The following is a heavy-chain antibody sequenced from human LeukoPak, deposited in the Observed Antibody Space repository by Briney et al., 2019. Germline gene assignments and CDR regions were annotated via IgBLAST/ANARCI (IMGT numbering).Heavy chain of an antibody. CDR3: AREGDGYNAEDAFDI. D-gene: IGHD5-12*01. V-gene: IGHV4-4*07. CDR2: IYTSGST. J-gene: IGHJ3*02. Sequence: PSETLPLTCTVSGGSISSYYWSWIRQPAGKGLEWIGRIYTSGSTNYNPSLKSRVTMSVDTSKNQFSLKLSSVTAADTAVYYCAREGDGYNAEDAFDIWGQGTMVTVSS. CDR1: GGSISSYY.